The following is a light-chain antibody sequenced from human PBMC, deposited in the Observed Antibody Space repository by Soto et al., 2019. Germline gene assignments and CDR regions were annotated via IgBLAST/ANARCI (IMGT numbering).Light chain of an antibody. V-gene: IGKV1-5*01. CDR3: QQYRAT. CDR1: QSISSW. J-gene: IGKJ1*01. Sequence: DIQMTQSPSTLSASVGDRVTITCRASQSISSWLAWYQQKPGKAPKLLIYDASSLESGVPSRFRRSETWTEFPLTLSSLQPDDFATYYCQQYRATFGQGT. CDR2: DAS.